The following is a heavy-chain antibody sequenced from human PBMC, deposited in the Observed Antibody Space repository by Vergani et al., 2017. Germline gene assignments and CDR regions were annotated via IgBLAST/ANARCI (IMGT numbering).Heavy chain of an antibody. CDR1: DSSIMTNPY. CDR2: IYNSGNG. CDR3: ASGKYYSDSTSHFRGRYFDV. J-gene: IGHJ2*01. V-gene: IGHV4-38-2*01. Sequence: QVQLQESGPGLVKPSETLTLTCDVSDSSIMTNPYWGWFRQSPGKGLEWIGSIYNSGNGDSSSSLKSRVTISADTSKNQFSLRLTSVNAADTAVYYCASGKYYSDSTSHFRGRYFDVWGRGTLVTVPS. D-gene: IGHD3-16*01.